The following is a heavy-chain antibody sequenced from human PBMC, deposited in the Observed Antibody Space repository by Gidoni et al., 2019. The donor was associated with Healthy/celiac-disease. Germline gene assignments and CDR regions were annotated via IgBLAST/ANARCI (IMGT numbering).Heavy chain of an antibody. CDR3: AKDLKTYYYDSSGYYTLSYYFDY. CDR1: GFPFGSDA. CDR2: ISGSGGST. V-gene: IGHV3-23*01. D-gene: IGHD3-22*01. J-gene: IGHJ4*02. Sequence: VQVLEAGGGLVQPGGSLRLPCAASGFPFGSDAMSWRRQAPGKGLEWVSAISGSGGSTYYADSVKGRFTISRDNSKNTLYLQMNSLRAEDTAVYYCAKDLKTYYYDSSGYYTLSYYFDYWGQGTLVTVSS.